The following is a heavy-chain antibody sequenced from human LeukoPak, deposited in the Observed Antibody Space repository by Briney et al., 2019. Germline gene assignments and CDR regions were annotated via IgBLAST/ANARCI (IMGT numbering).Heavy chain of an antibody. Sequence: SDTQSLTCTVSARSIISYYWSWIRQPPGEGREWIGYINYGGSTNYNPSLKSEVTISVDTSKKQFYLKLSSLTPADPACDYFARDVFRDMGIAVRPTLDWGQGNLV. D-gene: IGHD6-19*01. CDR3: ARDVFRDMGIAVRPTLD. CDR2: INYGGST. V-gene: IGHV4-59*07. J-gene: IGHJ1*01. CDR1: ARSIISYY.